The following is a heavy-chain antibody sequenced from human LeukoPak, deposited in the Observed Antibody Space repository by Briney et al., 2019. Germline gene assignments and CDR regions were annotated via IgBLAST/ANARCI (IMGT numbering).Heavy chain of an antibody. CDR2: ISAYNGNT. CDR3: ARDLFGYDSSGYGGDY. J-gene: IGHJ4*02. V-gene: IGHV1-18*01. Sequence: ASVKVSCKASGYTFTSYGISWVRQAPGQRLEWMGWISAYNGNTNYAQKLQGRVTMTTDTSTSTDYMELRSLRSDDTAVYYCARDLFGYDSSGYGGDYWGQGTLVTVSS. D-gene: IGHD3-22*01. CDR1: GYTFTSYG.